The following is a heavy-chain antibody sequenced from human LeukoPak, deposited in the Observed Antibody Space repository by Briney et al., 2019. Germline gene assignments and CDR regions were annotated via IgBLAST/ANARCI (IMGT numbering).Heavy chain of an antibody. D-gene: IGHD4-17*01. J-gene: IGHJ4*02. Sequence: GGSLRLSCEASGFTFSAYAMTWVRQAPGKGLEWVSSIGSDNKPHYSESVKGRFAISRDNSKSMLFLQLNSLRAEDTALYYCARDPDDYGDYSYFDYWGQGTLVTVSS. CDR1: GFTFSAYA. CDR3: ARDPDDYGDYSYFDY. CDR2: IGSDNKP. V-gene: IGHV3-23*01.